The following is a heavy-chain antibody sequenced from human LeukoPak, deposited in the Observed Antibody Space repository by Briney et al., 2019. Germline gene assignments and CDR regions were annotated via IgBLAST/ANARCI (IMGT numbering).Heavy chain of an antibody. V-gene: IGHV3-48*01. J-gene: IGHJ4*02. D-gene: IGHD1-1*01. Sequence: GGSLRLSCAASGFTFISYSVNWVRQAPGKGLEWISYISSTNEIWDADSVKGRFTISRDNTKNLLFLEMNNLRGDDTAIYYCVRESRPGGAMGLYHNLDYWGQGTLVAVSS. CDR2: ISSTNEI. CDR1: GFTFISYS. CDR3: VRESRPGGAMGLYHNLDY.